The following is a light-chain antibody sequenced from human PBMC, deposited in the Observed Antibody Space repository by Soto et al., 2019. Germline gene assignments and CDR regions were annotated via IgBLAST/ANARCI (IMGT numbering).Light chain of an antibody. CDR1: QGISSY. J-gene: IGKJ1*01. V-gene: IGKV1D-13*01. Sequence: AIQFTQSPSSLSASVGDRVTLTWRASQGISSYLAWYQQKQGKAPKLLISDVSSLARGVPSRFSGSRSATECTLSFSGLQSDDFETYYGQQYKDYVWTFGQGTKVDIK. CDR3: QQYKDYVWT. CDR2: DVS.